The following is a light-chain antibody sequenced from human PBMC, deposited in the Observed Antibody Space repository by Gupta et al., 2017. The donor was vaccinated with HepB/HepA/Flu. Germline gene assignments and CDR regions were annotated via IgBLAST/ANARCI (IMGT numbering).Light chain of an antibody. Sequence: QSALTPPPPASGSPGQSVTISCPGTSSDVGGYNYVSWYQQHPGKAPKLMIYEVSKRPSGVPDRFSGSKSGNTASLTVSGLQAEDEADYYCSSYAGSNNFVVFGGGTKLTVL. CDR1: SSDVGGYNY. CDR3: SSYAGSNNFVV. CDR2: EVS. J-gene: IGLJ2*01. V-gene: IGLV2-8*01.